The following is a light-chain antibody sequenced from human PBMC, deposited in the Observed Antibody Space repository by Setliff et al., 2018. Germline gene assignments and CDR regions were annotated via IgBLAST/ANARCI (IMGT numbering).Light chain of an antibody. V-gene: IGLV1-44*01. Sequence: QSVLAQPPSASGTPGQRVTISCSGTSSNIGSNTVNWYQQFPGTAPKLLIQTNNQRQSGVPDRFSGSKSGASASLAISGLQSGDEADYYCAVWDDNLNGPVFGGGTK. CDR3: AVWDDNLNGPV. CDR2: TNN. J-gene: IGLJ2*01. CDR1: SSNIGSNT.